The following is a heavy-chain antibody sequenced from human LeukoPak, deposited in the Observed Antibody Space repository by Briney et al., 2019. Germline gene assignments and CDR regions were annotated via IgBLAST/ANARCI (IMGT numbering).Heavy chain of an antibody. CDR1: GFTFSSYE. D-gene: IGHD6-13*01. CDR3: ARDTGIIASADQFDY. Sequence: GGSLRLSCAASGFTFSSYEMNWVRQAPGKGLEWVSYISSSGSTIYYADSVKGRFTISRDNAKNSLYLQMNSLRAEDTAVYYCARDTGIIASADQFDYWGQGTLVTVSS. V-gene: IGHV3-48*03. J-gene: IGHJ4*02. CDR2: ISSSGSTI.